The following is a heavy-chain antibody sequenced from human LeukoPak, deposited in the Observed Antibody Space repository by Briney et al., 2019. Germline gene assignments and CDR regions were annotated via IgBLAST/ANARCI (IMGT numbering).Heavy chain of an antibody. CDR3: ASLTTRGRSSGYDFDY. J-gene: IGHJ4*02. Sequence: ASVKVSCKASGYTFTSYDINWVRQATGRGPEWMGWMNPKSGNTGYPRRLQGRATMPRNTSRSTAYMALSSQKSEHTAVYYCASLTTRGRSSGYDFDYWGQRTLVTVSS. D-gene: IGHD5-12*01. CDR2: MNPKSGNT. CDR1: GYTFTSYD. V-gene: IGHV1-8*01.